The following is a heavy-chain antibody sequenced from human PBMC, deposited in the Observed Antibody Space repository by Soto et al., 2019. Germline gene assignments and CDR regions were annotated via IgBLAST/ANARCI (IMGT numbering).Heavy chain of an antibody. Sequence: SETLSLTCAVYGGSFSGYYWSWIRQPPGEGLEWIGEINHSGSTNYNPSLKSRVTISVDTSKNQFSLKLSSVTAADTAVYYCASTTYYYGSGSPNWFDPWGQGTLVTVSS. J-gene: IGHJ5*02. CDR3: ASTTYYYGSGSPNWFDP. CDR2: INHSGST. D-gene: IGHD3-10*01. V-gene: IGHV4-34*01. CDR1: GGSFSGYY.